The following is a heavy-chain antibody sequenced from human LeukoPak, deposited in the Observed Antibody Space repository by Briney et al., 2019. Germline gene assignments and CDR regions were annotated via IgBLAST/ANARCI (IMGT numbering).Heavy chain of an antibody. CDR1: GGSFSGYY. CDR3: ARQRSLTGNYYYYELDV. CDR2: IYYSGST. D-gene: IGHD7-27*01. Sequence: SETLSLTCAVYGGSFSGYYWSWIRQYPGKGLEWIGYIYYSGSTNYNPSLKSRVTISVDTSKNQFSLKLSFVTAADTAVYYCARQRSLTGNYYYYELDVWGQGTTVTVS. V-gene: IGHV4-59*08. J-gene: IGHJ6*02.